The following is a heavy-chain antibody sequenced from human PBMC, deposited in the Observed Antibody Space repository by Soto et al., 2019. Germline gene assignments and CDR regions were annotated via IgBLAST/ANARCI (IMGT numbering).Heavy chain of an antibody. CDR3: AKDIGIAAAGHFDY. CDR1: GFTFDDYT. V-gene: IGHV3-43*01. D-gene: IGHD6-13*01. Sequence: EVQLVESGGVVVQPGGSLRLSCAASGFTFDDYTMHWVRQAPGKGLEWVSLISWDGGSTYYADSVKGRFTISRDNSKNSLYLQMNSLRTEDTALYYCAKDIGIAAAGHFDYWGQGTLVIVSS. CDR2: ISWDGGST. J-gene: IGHJ4*02.